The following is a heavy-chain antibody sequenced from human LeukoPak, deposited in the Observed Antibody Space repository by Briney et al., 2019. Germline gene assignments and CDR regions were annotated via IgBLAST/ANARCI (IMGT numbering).Heavy chain of an antibody. CDR1: GYTFTGYY. CDR3: ARERDIVATWYYYYLDV. J-gene: IGHJ6*03. V-gene: IGHV1-2*02. CDR2: INPNSGGT. D-gene: IGHD5-12*01. Sequence: ASVKVSCEASGYTFTGYYMHWVRQAPGQGLEWMGWINPNSGGTNYAQKFQGRVTMTRDTYISTAYMELSRLRSDDTAVYYCARERDIVATWYYYYLDVWGKGTTVTVSS.